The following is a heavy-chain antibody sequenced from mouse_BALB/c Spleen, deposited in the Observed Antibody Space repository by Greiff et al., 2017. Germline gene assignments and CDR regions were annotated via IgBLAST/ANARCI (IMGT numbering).Heavy chain of an antibody. Sequence: VQAVESGGGLVQPGGSRKLSCAASGFTFSSFGMHWVRQAPEKGLEWVAYISSGSSTIYYADTVKGRFTISRDKPKNTLFLQMTSLRSEDTAMYYCARSDGYYWYFDVWGAGTTVTVSS. CDR1: GFTFSSFG. CDR3: ARSDGYYWYFDV. V-gene: IGHV5-17*02. D-gene: IGHD2-3*01. J-gene: IGHJ1*01. CDR2: ISSGSSTI.